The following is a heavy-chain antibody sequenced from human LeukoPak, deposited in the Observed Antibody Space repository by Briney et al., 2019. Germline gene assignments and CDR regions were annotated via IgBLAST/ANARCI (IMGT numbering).Heavy chain of an antibody. V-gene: IGHV3-66*01. Sequence: GGSLRLSCAASGFSVSSNYMSWVRQAPGKGLEWVSVIYSGGSTYYADSVKGRFTISRDNSKNTLYLQMNSLRAEDTAVYYCARVRCSSTSCLPDWFDPWGQGTPVTVSS. CDR1: GFSVSSNY. D-gene: IGHD2-2*01. CDR3: ARVRCSSTSCLPDWFDP. J-gene: IGHJ5*02. CDR2: IYSGGST.